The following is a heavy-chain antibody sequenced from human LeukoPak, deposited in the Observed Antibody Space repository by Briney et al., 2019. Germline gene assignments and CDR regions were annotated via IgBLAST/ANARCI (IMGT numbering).Heavy chain of an antibody. CDR3: ARDPYSSGWYGPLDY. CDR1: GYTFTSYG. Sequence: ASVKVSCKASGYTFTSYGISWVRQAPGQGLEWMGWISAYNGNTNYAQKLQGRVTMSTDTSTSTAYMELRSLRSDDTAVYYCARDPYSSGWYGPLDYWGQGTLVTVSS. D-gene: IGHD6-19*01. CDR2: ISAYNGNT. V-gene: IGHV1-18*01. J-gene: IGHJ4*02.